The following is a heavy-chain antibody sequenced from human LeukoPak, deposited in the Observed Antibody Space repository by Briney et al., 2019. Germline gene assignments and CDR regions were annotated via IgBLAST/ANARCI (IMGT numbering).Heavy chain of an antibody. CDR3: ARGKCSGGSCYRDY. D-gene: IGHD2-15*01. J-gene: IGHJ4*02. CDR2: IYYSGST. Sequence: SETLSLTCTVSGGSISSYYWSWIRQPPGKGLEWIGYIYYSGSTNYNPSLKSRVTISVDTSKNQFSLKLSSVTAADTAVYYCARGKCSGGSCYRDYWGQGTLVIVSS. CDR1: GGSISSYY. V-gene: IGHV4-59*01.